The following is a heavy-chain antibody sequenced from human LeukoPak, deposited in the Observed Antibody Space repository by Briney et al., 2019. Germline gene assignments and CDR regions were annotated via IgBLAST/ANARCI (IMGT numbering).Heavy chain of an antibody. Sequence: SETLSLTCTVSGGSISSSSYYWGWIRQPPGKGLEWIGSVYYSGSTYYNPSLKSRVTISVDTSKNQFSLKLSSVTAADTAVYYCVLGFGTYWGQGTLVTVSS. CDR1: GGSISSSSYY. J-gene: IGHJ4*02. D-gene: IGHD3-10*01. CDR3: VLGFGTY. V-gene: IGHV4-39*07. CDR2: VYYSGST.